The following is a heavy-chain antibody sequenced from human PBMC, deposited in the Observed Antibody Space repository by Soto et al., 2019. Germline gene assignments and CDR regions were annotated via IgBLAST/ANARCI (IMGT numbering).Heavy chain of an antibody. CDR3: AKGSTAATYYYGMDV. D-gene: IGHD2-15*01. V-gene: IGHV3-23*01. CDR2: ISGSGGST. Sequence: GGSLRLSCAASGFTFSSYAMSWVRQAPGKGLEWVSAISGSGGSTYYADSVKGRFTISRDNSENTLYLQMNSLRAEDTAVYYCAKGSTAATYYYGMDVWGQGTTVTVSS. CDR1: GFTFSSYA. J-gene: IGHJ6*02.